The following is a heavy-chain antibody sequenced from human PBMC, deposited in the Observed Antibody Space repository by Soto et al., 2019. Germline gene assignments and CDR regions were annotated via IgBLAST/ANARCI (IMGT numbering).Heavy chain of an antibody. CDR2: INPNSGGT. Sequence: QVQLVQSGTEVKTPGASVKVSCKASGSTFTGYYMHWVRQAPGQGLEWMGWINPNSGGTNYAQKFQGRVTMTRNTSISTAYMQLTRLKSDDTAIYYCARGRGYSYGIVYWGQGTLVTVSS. CDR1: GSTFTGYY. V-gene: IGHV1-2*02. D-gene: IGHD5-18*01. J-gene: IGHJ4*02. CDR3: ARGRGYSYGIVY.